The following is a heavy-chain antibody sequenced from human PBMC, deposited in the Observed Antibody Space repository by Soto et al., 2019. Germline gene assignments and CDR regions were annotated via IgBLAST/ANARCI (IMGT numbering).Heavy chain of an antibody. J-gene: IGHJ6*02. CDR1: GYTFTSYA. Sequence: GASVKVSCKASGYTFTSYAMHWVRQAPGQRLEWMGWINAGNGNTKYSQKFQGRVTITRDTSASTAYMELSSLRSEDTAVYYCARDLGSTASGYGYYYYGMDVWGQGTTVTVSS. CDR2: INAGNGNT. D-gene: IGHD3-10*01. CDR3: ARDLGSTASGYGYYYYGMDV. V-gene: IGHV1-3*01.